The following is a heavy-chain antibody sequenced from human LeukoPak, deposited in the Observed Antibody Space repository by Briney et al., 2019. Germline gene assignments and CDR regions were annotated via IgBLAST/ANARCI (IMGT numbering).Heavy chain of an antibody. CDR1: GYTFTSYG. V-gene: IGHV1-18*01. Sequence: RGSVKVSCTASGYTFTSYGIRWVRQAPGRGLEWVGCIRDYKGNTNYAQKVQGRVTITTDTSTHTVYMELRSLRADDTAVYYCARDVVNWGLGGMDVWGQGTTVTVSS. CDR3: ARDVVNWGLGGMDV. D-gene: IGHD7-27*01. CDR2: IRDYKGNT. J-gene: IGHJ6*02.